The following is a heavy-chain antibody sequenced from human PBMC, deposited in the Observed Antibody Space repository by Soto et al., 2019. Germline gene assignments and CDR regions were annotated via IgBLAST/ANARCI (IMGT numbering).Heavy chain of an antibody. Sequence: PGGSLRLSCGTSGFIFSAHWMAWVRQAPGKGLEWVANINQDGSETNFVDSVEGRVTISRDNARNSVYLQMNRLRAEDTAVYYCARALVNGGDYWGQGTLVTVSS. CDR1: GFIFSAHW. CDR2: INQDGSET. CDR3: ARALVNGGDY. D-gene: IGHD2-8*02. J-gene: IGHJ4*02. V-gene: IGHV3-7*01.